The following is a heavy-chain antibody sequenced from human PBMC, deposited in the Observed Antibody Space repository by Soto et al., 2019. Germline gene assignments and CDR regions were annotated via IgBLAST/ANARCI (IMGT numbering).Heavy chain of an antibody. V-gene: IGHV3-48*01. J-gene: IGHJ4*02. CDR1: GFTFSTHS. CDR3: VGEVGFHLLY. CDR2: ITSTSVT. Sequence: DVQLVESGGGLVQPGGSLRLSCAASGFTFSTHSMNWVRQAPGKGLEWISYITSTSVTMYADSVKGRFTISRDNAKNSVYLQMNSLRVEDTAVYFCVGEVGFHLLYGGQGTLVTVSS. D-gene: IGHD2-2*01.